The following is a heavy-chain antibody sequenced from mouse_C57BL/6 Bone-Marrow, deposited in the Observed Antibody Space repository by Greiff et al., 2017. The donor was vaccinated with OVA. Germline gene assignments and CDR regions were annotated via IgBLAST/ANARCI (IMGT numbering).Heavy chain of an antibody. Sequence: EVQLQQSGAELVRPGASVKLSCTASGFNIKDYYMHWVKQRPEQGLEWIGRIDPEDGDTEYAPKFQGKATLTAGPSSNTAYLQLSSLTSENTAVYDWTTVGSRYGSQYYFDYWGQGTTLTVSS. CDR3: TTVGSRYGSQYYFDY. D-gene: IGHD1-1*01. CDR1: GFNIKDYY. V-gene: IGHV14-1*01. CDR2: IDPEDGDT. J-gene: IGHJ2*01.